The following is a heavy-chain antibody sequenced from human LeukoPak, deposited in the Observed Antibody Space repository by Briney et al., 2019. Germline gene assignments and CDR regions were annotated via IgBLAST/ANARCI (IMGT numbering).Heavy chain of an antibody. V-gene: IGHV1-69*04. CDR3: ARGLYCSGGSCYSNNWFDP. CDR1: GGTFSSYA. CDR2: IIPILGIA. D-gene: IGHD2-15*01. J-gene: IGHJ5*02. Sequence: SVKVSCKASGGTFSSYAISWVRLAPGQGLEWMGRIIPILGIANYAQKFQGRVTITADKSTSTAYMELSSLRSEDTAVYYCARGLYCSGGSCYSNNWFDPWGQGTLVTVSS.